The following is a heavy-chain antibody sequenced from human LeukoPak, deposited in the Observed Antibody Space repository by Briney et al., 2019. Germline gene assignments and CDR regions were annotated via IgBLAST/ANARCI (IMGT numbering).Heavy chain of an antibody. Sequence: SETLSLTCAVSGYSISSGYYWGWIRQPPGKGLEWIGSIYHSGSTYYNPSLGSRVTISVDTSKNQFSLKLSSVTAADTAVYYCARGRGPAACGYWGQGTLVTVSS. CDR3: ARGRGPAACGY. D-gene: IGHD2-2*01. CDR2: IYHSGST. J-gene: IGHJ4*02. CDR1: GYSISSGYY. V-gene: IGHV4-38-2*01.